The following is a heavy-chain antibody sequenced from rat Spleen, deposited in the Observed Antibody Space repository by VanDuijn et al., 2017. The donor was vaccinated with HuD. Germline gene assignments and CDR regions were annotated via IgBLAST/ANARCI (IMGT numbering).Heavy chain of an antibody. Sequence: EVQLVESGGGLVQPGRSLKLSCVASGFTFNNYWMTWIRQVPGKGLEWVASITNASGRTYYPDSVKGRFTVSRDTAQNILYLQMSKLGSEDTASYYCAREDRGVDFWGQGVMVTVSS. CDR2: ITNASGRT. CDR3: AREDRGVDF. V-gene: IGHV5-31*01. J-gene: IGHJ2*01. D-gene: IGHD1-5*01. CDR1: GFTFNNYW.